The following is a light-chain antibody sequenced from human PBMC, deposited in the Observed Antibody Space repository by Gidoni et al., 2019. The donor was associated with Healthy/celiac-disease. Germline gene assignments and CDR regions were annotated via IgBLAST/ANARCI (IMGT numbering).Light chain of an antibody. Sequence: EIVMTQSPATLSVSPGERATLSCRASQRVSSNLAGYQQQPGQAPRLLIYGASTRATGIPARCSGSGSGTEFTLTISSLQSEDFAVYYGQQYNNWPPWTFGQGTKVEIK. CDR3: QQYNNWPPWT. V-gene: IGKV3-15*01. J-gene: IGKJ1*01. CDR2: GAS. CDR1: QRVSSN.